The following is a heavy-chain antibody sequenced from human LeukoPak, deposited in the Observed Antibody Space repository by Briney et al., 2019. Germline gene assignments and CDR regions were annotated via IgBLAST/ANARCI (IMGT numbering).Heavy chain of an antibody. CDR3: ARHPDGSLSLDY. Sequence: PGGSLILSCVSSGFIFSDYYMSWIRQAPGKGLEWVSYISRSGSHTNYADSVTGRFTISRNNAKKSLHLQMNSLRAEDTAVYYCARHPDGSLSLDYWGQGTLVTVSS. CDR1: GFIFSDYY. D-gene: IGHD1-26*01. J-gene: IGHJ4*02. V-gene: IGHV3-11*03. CDR2: ISRSGSHT.